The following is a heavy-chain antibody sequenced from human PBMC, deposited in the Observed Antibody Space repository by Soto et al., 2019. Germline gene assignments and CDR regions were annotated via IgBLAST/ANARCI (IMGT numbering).Heavy chain of an antibody. CDR1: GYTFTSYY. Sequence: GASVKVSCKASGYTFTSYYVHWVRQAPGQGLEWMGIINPSGGSTNYAQKFQGRVTLTRDTSTSTVYMEVSSLKSEDTAIYYCARNPAAGDVWGQGTLVTVSS. CDR2: INPSGGST. CDR3: ARNPAAGDV. D-gene: IGHD6-13*01. V-gene: IGHV1-46*01. J-gene: IGHJ4*02.